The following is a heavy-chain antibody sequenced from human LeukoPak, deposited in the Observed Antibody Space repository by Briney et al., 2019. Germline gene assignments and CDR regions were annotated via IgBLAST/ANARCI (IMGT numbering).Heavy chain of an antibody. CDR1: GASISNYY. J-gene: IGHJ4*02. D-gene: IGHD1-26*01. CDR2: IYTSGST. CDR3: ARSLSGSYSYFDY. Sequence: PSETLSLTCIVSGASISNYYWSWIRQPAGKGLEWIGRIYTSGSTNYKPSLKSRVTMSADTPKNQFSLKLSSVTAADTAVYYCARSLSGSYSYFDYWGQGTLVTVSS. V-gene: IGHV4-4*07.